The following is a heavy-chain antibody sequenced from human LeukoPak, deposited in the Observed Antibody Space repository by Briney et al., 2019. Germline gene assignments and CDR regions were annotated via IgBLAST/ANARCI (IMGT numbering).Heavy chain of an antibody. V-gene: IGHV3-23*01. D-gene: IGHD4-23*01. CDR3: AKDRAGGNFEWFDP. Sequence: GGSLRLSCAAPGFTFSSYAMSWVRQAPGKGLEWVSAISGSGSSTFYADSVKGRFTISRDNSKNTLYLQMNSLRAEDTAVYYCAKDRAGGNFEWFDPWGQGTLVTVSS. J-gene: IGHJ5*02. CDR1: GFTFSSYA. CDR2: ISGSGSST.